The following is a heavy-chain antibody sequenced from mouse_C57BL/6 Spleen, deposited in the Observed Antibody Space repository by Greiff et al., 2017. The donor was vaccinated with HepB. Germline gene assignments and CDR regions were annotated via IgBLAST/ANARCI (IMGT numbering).Heavy chain of an antibody. CDR3: ARNYDYDRYWYFDV. Sequence: QVQLKQPGAELVKPGASVKLSCKASGYTFTSYWMHWVKQRPGRGLEWIGRIDPNSGGTKYNEKFKSKATLTVDKPSSTAYMQLSLLTSEDSAVYYCARNYDYDRYWYFDVWGTGTTVTVSS. J-gene: IGHJ1*03. CDR2: IDPNSGGT. CDR1: GYTFTSYW. V-gene: IGHV1-72*01. D-gene: IGHD2-4*01.